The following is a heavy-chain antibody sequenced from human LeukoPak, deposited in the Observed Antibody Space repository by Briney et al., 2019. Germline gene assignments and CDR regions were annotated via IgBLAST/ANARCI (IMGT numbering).Heavy chain of an antibody. V-gene: IGHV3-23*01. J-gene: IGHJ4*02. CDR2: ISGSGAT. D-gene: IGHD2-2*01. CDR1: GFTVSKFA. Sequence: GGSLRLSCAVSGFTVSKFAMSWVRQAPGKGLEWVSAISGSGATYYTDSVKGRFTISRDNSKNTLNLQMNSLRAEDTAVYYCANRRDCSSARCYQYYFDYWGQGTLVTVSS. CDR3: ANRRDCSSARCYQYYFDY.